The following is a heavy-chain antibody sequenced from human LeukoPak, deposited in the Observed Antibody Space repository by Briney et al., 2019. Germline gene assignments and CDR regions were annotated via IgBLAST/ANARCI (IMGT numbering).Heavy chain of an antibody. Sequence: ASVKVSCKASVYTFTSYGISWVRQAPGQGLEWMGWISVYNVNTNYAQKFQGRVTMTTDTSTSTAYMELRSLRSDDTAVYYCARVLSGTTALDYWGQGTLVTVSS. CDR1: VYTFTSYG. V-gene: IGHV1-18*01. J-gene: IGHJ4*02. CDR2: ISVYNVNT. CDR3: ARVLSGTTALDY. D-gene: IGHD1-20*01.